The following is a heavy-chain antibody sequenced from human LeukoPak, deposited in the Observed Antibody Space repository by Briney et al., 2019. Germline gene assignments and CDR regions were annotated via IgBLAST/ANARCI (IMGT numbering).Heavy chain of an antibody. Sequence: GGFLRLSCAASGFPFSSYGMHWVRQAPGKGLEWVAVVSHDGSNEYFVDSVKGRFTISGDNSKNTLYLQMNSLRAEDTAVYYCAKEGYYGSGSYPDHWGQGTLVTVSS. CDR3: AKEGYYGSGSYPDH. CDR1: GFPFSSYG. J-gene: IGHJ4*02. D-gene: IGHD3-10*01. CDR2: VSHDGSNE. V-gene: IGHV3-30*18.